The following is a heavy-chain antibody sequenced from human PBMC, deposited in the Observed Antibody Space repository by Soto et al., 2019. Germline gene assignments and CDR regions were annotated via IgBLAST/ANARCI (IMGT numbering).Heavy chain of an antibody. CDR3: ARGVYCSGGSCYAFDI. J-gene: IGHJ3*02. D-gene: IGHD2-15*01. Sequence: ASVKVSCKASGYTFTGYYMHWVRQAPGQGLEWMGWINPNSGGTNYAQKFQGWVTMTRDTSISTAYMELSRLRSDDTAVYYCARGVYCSGGSCYAFDIWGQGTMVTVSS. CDR2: INPNSGGT. V-gene: IGHV1-2*04. CDR1: GYTFTGYY.